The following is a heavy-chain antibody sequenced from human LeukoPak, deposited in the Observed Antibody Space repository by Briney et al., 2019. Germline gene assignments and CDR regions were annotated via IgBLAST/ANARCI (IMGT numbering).Heavy chain of an antibody. J-gene: IGHJ4*02. D-gene: IGHD3-10*01. CDR2: IYYSGST. Sequence: SETLSLTCTVSGGSISSYYWSWIRQPPGKGLEWIGYIYYSGSTNYNPSLKSRVTISVDTSKNQFSLKLSSVTAADTAVYYCARVPVARGYFDYWGQGTLVTVSS. V-gene: IGHV4-59*08. CDR1: GGSISSYY. CDR3: ARVPVARGYFDY.